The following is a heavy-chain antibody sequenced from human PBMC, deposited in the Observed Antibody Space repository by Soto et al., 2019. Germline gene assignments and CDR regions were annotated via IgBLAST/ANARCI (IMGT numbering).Heavy chain of an antibody. V-gene: IGHV4-31*03. D-gene: IGHD2-2*01. CDR3: AREVPATVYLDY. J-gene: IGHJ4*02. Sequence: QVQLQESGPGLVKPSQTLSLTCTVSGGSISSGGYYWSWIRQHPGKGLEWIGHIYYSGSTYYNPSLKSRVTISVDTSKNQFSLKLSSVTAADTAVYYCAREVPATVYLDYWRQGTLVTVSS. CDR1: GGSISSGGYY. CDR2: IYYSGST.